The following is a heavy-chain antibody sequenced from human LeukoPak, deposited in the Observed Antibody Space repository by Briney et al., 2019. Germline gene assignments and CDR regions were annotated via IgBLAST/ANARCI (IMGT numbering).Heavy chain of an antibody. Sequence: SETLSLTCAVYGGSFSGYYWSWIRQPPGKGLEWIGEINHSGSTNYNPSLKSRVTISVDTSKNQFSLKLSSVTAADTAVYYCARDLGDGYIDYWGQGTLVTVSS. CDR2: INHSGST. D-gene: IGHD5-24*01. J-gene: IGHJ4*02. CDR1: GGSFSGYY. V-gene: IGHV4-34*01. CDR3: ARDLGDGYIDY.